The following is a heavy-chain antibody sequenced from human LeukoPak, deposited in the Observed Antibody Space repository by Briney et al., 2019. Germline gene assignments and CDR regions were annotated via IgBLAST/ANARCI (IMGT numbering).Heavy chain of an antibody. Sequence: PGGSLRLPCTASGFSFSTFWMNWVRQAPGKGLEWVANIKHDGSVKYYVDSVKGRFTISRDNAMQSLYLQMNSLRAEDTAVYYCAGGVSYWGRGTLVTVSS. CDR3: AGGVSY. CDR2: IKHDGSVK. V-gene: IGHV3-7*04. J-gene: IGHJ4*02. CDR1: GFSFSTFW.